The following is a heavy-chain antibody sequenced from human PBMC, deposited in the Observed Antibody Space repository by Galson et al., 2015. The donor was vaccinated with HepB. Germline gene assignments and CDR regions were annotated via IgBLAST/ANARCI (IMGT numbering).Heavy chain of an antibody. D-gene: IGHD3-22*01. CDR3: ARDMWGYTYDSSGNLLSNYFDY. Sequence: SVKVSCKASGGTFSSYAISWVRQAPGQGLEWMGRIIPILGIANYAQKFQGRVTITADKSTSTAYMELSSLRSEDTAVYYCARDMWGYTYDSSGNLLSNYFDYWGQGTLVTVSS. CDR1: GGTFSSYA. J-gene: IGHJ4*02. CDR2: IIPILGIA. V-gene: IGHV1-69*04.